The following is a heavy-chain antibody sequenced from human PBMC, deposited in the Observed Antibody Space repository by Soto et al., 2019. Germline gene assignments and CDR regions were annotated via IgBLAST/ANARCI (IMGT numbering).Heavy chain of an antibody. D-gene: IGHD3-9*01. CDR1: GFILSNYA. J-gene: IGHJ4*02. CDR2: LSKDGANE. Sequence: PGGSLRLSCTASGFILSNYAMNWVRQAPGKGLEWVSTLSKDGANEHYADSVKGRFTISRDGSKNTLYLQMNSLRAEDTAMYYCAKDPSTGSADYWGQGTLVTASS. CDR3: AKDPSTGSADY. V-gene: IGHV3-23*01.